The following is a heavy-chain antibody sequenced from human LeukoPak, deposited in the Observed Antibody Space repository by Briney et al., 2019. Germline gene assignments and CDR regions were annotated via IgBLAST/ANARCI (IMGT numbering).Heavy chain of an antibody. CDR3: AREIGLGGYEYSHDAFDI. D-gene: IGHD5-12*01. V-gene: IGHV3-21*01. CDR2: ISSSSSYI. Sequence: GGSLRLSCVASEFIFSSYEMNWVRQAPGKGLEWVSSISSSSSYIYYADSVKGRFTISRDNAKNSLYLQMNSLRAEDTAVYYCAREIGLGGYEYSHDAFDIWGQGTMVTVSS. CDR1: EFIFSSYE. J-gene: IGHJ3*02.